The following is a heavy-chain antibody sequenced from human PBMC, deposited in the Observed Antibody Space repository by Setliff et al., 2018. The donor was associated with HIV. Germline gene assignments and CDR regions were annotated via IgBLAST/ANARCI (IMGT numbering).Heavy chain of an antibody. J-gene: IGHJ2*01. CDR2: VFSSDEK. CDR1: GISLSNAGMG. CDR3: VRLQRMSTGGCWASSYWLFDL. Sequence: SGPTLVNPTETLTLTCSVSGISLSNAGMGVSWIRQPPRKALEWLVHVFSSDEKSYSTSLEGRLTISKDTSKSQVVLIMADVDPADTATYYCVRLQRMSTGGCWASSYWLFDLWGRGTLVTVSS. V-gene: IGHV2-26*01. D-gene: IGHD2-8*02.